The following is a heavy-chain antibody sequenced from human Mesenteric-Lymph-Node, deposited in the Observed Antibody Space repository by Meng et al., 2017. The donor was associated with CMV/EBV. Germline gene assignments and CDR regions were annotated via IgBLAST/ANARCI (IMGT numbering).Heavy chain of an antibody. CDR3: ARGLRYCSSTSCENWFDP. CDR1: SFRGYY. D-gene: IGHD2-2*01. CDR2: INHSGST. Sequence: SFRGYYWSWIRQPPGKGLEWIGEINHSGSTNYNPSLKSRVTISVDTSKNQFSLKLSSVTAADTAVYYCARGLRYCSSTSCENWFDPWGQGTLVTVSS. J-gene: IGHJ5*02. V-gene: IGHV4-34*01.